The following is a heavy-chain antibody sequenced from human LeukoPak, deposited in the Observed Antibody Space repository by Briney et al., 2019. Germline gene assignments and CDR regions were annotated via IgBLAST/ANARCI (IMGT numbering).Heavy chain of an antibody. CDR2: INHSGST. CDR1: GGSFSGYY. J-gene: IGHJ4*02. D-gene: IGHD2-2*01. CDR3: ARYRLPAAADF. V-gene: IGHV4-34*01. Sequence: SETLSLTCAVYGGSFSGYYWSWIRQPPGKGLEWIGEINHSGSTNYNPSLKSRVTISVDTSKNQFSLRLTSVTAADTAVYYCARYRLPAAADFWGQGILVTVSS.